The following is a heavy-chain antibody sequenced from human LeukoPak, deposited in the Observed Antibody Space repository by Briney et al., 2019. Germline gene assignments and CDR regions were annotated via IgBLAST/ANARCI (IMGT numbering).Heavy chain of an antibody. D-gene: IGHD3-22*01. CDR1: GGSISSNF. Sequence: SETLSLTCTVSGGSISSNFWSWIRQPAGKGLEYIGCIYSSGNTNYNPSLKSRVTMSVDTSKNQFSLLLHSVTAADTAVYYCARVWLSSGSYWYFDFWGRGTLVIVSS. CDR2: IYSSGNT. J-gene: IGHJ2*01. V-gene: IGHV4-4*07. CDR3: ARVWLSSGSYWYFDF.